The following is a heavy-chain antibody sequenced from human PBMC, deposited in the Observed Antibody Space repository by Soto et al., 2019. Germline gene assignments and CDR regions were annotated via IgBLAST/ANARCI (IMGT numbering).Heavy chain of an antibody. Sequence: PGGSLRLSCAASGFTFSSYSMNWVRQAPGKGLEWVSYISSSSSTIYYADSVKGRFTISRDKAKNSLYLQMNSLRDKDTAVYYCARDAPPMDVWGQGTTVTVSS. CDR1: GFTFSSYS. J-gene: IGHJ6*02. CDR2: ISSSSSTI. CDR3: ARDAPPMDV. V-gene: IGHV3-48*02.